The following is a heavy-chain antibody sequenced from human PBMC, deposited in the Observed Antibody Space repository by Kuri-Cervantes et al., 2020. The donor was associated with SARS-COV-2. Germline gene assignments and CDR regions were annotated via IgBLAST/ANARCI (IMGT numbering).Heavy chain of an antibody. V-gene: IGHV3-23*01. CDR3: AKAGGWYSSFFDY. J-gene: IGHJ4*02. CDR2: ISGSGGST. CDR1: GFTFSSYA. D-gene: IGHD6-19*01. Sequence: GESLKISCAASGFTFSSYAMSWVRQAPGKGLEWVSAISGSGGSTYYADSVKGRFTISRDNSKITLYLQMNSLRAEDTAVYYCAKAGGWYSSFFDYWGQGTLVTVSS.